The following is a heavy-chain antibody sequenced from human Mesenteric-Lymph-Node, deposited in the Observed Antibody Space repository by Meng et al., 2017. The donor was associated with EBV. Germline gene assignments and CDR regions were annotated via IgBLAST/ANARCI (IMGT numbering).Heavy chain of an antibody. J-gene: IGHJ4*02. CDR1: GGSISSSSYY. V-gene: IGHV4-39*06. Sequence: RLHRPESGPGLVKPSETLSLTCTVSGGSISSSSYYWGWIRQPPGKGLEWIGSIYYSGSTYYNPSLKSRVTISVDTSKNQFSLKLSSVTAADTAVYYCATSSLTVDYWGQGTLVTVSS. CDR3: ATSSLTVDY. CDR2: IYYSGST.